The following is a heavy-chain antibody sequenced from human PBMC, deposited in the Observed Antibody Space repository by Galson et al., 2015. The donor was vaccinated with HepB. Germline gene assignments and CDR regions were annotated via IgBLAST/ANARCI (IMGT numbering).Heavy chain of an antibody. CDR3: ARVGGYSSSWYPDYYFDY. CDR1: GFTFSSYA. Sequence: SLRLSCAASGFTFSSYAMHWVRQAPGKGLEWVAVISYDGSNKYYADSVKGRFTISRDNSKNTLYLQMNSLRAEDTAVYYCARVGGYSSSWYPDYYFDYWGQGTLVTVSS. V-gene: IGHV3-30*04. D-gene: IGHD6-13*01. CDR2: ISYDGSNK. J-gene: IGHJ4*02.